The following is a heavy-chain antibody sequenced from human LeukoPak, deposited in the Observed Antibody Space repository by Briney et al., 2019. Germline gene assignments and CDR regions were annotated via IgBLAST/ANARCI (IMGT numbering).Heavy chain of an antibody. CDR3: AKGATTASNYYYGMDV. CDR2: ISSSSSYI. CDR1: GFTFSSYS. D-gene: IGHD1-26*01. Sequence: PGGSLRLSCAASGFTFSSYSMNWVRQAPGKGLEWVSSISSSSSYIYYADSVKGRFTISRDNSKNTLYLQMNSLRAEDTAVYYCAKGATTASNYYYGMDVWGQGTTVTVSS. J-gene: IGHJ6*02. V-gene: IGHV3-21*04.